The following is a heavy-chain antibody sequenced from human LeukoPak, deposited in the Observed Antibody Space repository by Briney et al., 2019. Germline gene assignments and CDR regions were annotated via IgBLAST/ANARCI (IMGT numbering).Heavy chain of an antibody. J-gene: IGHJ2*01. CDR3: ARRDLDSAYWYFDL. V-gene: IGHV1-69*04. D-gene: IGHD5-24*01. Sequence: PVKVSCKASGGTFSSYAISWVRQAPGQGLEWMGRIIPILGIANYAQKFQGRVTITADKSTSTAYMELSSLRSEDTAVYYCARRDLDSAYWYFDLWGRGTLVTVSS. CDR2: IIPILGIA. CDR1: GGTFSSYA.